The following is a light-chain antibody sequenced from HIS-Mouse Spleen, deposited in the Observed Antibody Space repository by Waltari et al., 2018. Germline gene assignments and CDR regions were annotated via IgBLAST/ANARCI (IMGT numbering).Light chain of an antibody. Sequence: SYVLTQPPSVSVAPGKTARITCGGNNIGSKSVHWYQQKPGQAPVLVVYDDSDRPSGIPEGFSGSSSGNTATLTISGVEAGDEADYYCQVWDSSSDHVVFGGGTKLTVL. CDR2: DDS. J-gene: IGLJ2*01. V-gene: IGLV3-21*03. CDR1: NIGSKS. CDR3: QVWDSSSDHVV.